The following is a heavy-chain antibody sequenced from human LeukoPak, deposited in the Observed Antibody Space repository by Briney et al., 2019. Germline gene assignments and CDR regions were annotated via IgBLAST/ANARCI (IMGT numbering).Heavy chain of an antibody. CDR3: ARGQVDRYYYYYYGMDV. Sequence: SETLSLTCAVYGGSFSGYYWSWIRQPPGKGLEWIGEINHSGSTNYNPSLKSRVTISVDTSKNQFSLKLSSVTAADTAVYYCARGQVDRYYYYYYGMDVWGQGTTVTVSS. J-gene: IGHJ6*02. CDR1: GGSFSGYY. CDR2: INHSGST. V-gene: IGHV4-34*01.